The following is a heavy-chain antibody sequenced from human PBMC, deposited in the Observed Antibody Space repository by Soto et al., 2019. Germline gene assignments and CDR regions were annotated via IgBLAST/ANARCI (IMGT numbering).Heavy chain of an antibody. CDR2: IIPIFGTA. Sequence: ASVKVSCKASGGTFSSYAISWVRQAPGQGLEWMGGIIPIFGTANYVEKFQGRVTITADESTSTAYMELRSLRAEDKAVYYCPVGRDDYFVYWGQGTLDTVSS. CDR3: PVGRDDYFVY. J-gene: IGHJ4*02. CDR1: GGTFSSYA. V-gene: IGHV1-69*13.